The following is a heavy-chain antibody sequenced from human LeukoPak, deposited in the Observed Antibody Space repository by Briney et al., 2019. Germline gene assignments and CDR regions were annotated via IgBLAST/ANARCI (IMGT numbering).Heavy chain of an antibody. V-gene: IGHV3-33*01. D-gene: IGHD6-19*01. Sequence: GGSLRLSCAASGFTFSSYGMHWVRQAPGKGLEWVAVIWYDGSNKYYADSVKGRFTISRDNSKNTLYLQINSLRAEDTAVYYCARAAGTDLYFDYWGQGTLVTVSS. J-gene: IGHJ4*02. CDR1: GFTFSSYG. CDR3: ARAAGTDLYFDY. CDR2: IWYDGSNK.